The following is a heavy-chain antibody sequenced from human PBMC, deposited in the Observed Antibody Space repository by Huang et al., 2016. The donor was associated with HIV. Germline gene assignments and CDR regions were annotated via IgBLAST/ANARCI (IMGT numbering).Heavy chain of an antibody. CDR3: TRGPLGWLVHRYFYH. J-gene: IGHJ1*01. Sequence: EVQLVESGGGLVQPGGSLRVSCAASGFSISTYWMSWVRQTQGKGLEWVASIKQDGREKDYVDAVKGRFIISRDNAKNSLYLQMNSLRAEDTAVYYCTRGPLGWLVHRYFYHWGQGTLVTVSS. CDR2: IKQDGREK. D-gene: IGHD6-19*01. V-gene: IGHV3-7*01. CDR1: GFSISTYW.